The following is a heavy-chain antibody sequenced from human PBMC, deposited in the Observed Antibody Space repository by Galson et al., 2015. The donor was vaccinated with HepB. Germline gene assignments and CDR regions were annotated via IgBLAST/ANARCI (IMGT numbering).Heavy chain of an antibody. CDR1: GFSLNTYS. V-gene: IGHV3-48*01. D-gene: IGHD5-12*01. J-gene: IGHJ4*02. Sequence: SLRLSCAASGFSLNTYSINWVRQAPGKGLEWISDIGGSINNIYYADSVKGRLTMTEDTSTGTAYMELRSLRSEDTAVYYCATSLEWLRPLDYWGQGTPVTVSS. CDR2: IGGSINNI. CDR3: ATSLEWLRPLDY.